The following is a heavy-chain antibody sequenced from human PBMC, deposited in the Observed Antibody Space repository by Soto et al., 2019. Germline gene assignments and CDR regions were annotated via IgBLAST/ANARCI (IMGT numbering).Heavy chain of an antibody. CDR3: ARGDCVGGTCYSLAGSFYYYMDV. Sequence: EVQLVESGGGLVQPGGSLRLSCAASGFTFSNYWMYWVRQVPGKGLEWVSRINSDGSVSSYADSVKGRLTNSRDNVKNTLYLQMDSLRAEDTAVYYCARGDCVGGTCYSLAGSFYYYMDVWGKGTTVTGFS. J-gene: IGHJ6*03. CDR1: GFTFSNYW. D-gene: IGHD2-15*01. V-gene: IGHV3-74*02. CDR2: INSDGSVS.